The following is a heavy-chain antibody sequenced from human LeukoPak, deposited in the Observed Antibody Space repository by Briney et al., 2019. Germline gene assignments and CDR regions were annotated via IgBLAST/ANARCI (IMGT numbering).Heavy chain of an antibody. CDR3: ARYQPPDFDY. Sequence: SETLSLTCTVSGGSISSYYWSWIRQSPGKALEWIGYIYYKGDTYYNPSLKSRVTISLDKSKSQFSLKLGSVTAADTAVYYCARYQPPDFDYWGQGTLVTVSS. CDR1: GGSISSYY. CDR2: IYYKGDT. D-gene: IGHD1-14*01. J-gene: IGHJ4*02. V-gene: IGHV4-59*01.